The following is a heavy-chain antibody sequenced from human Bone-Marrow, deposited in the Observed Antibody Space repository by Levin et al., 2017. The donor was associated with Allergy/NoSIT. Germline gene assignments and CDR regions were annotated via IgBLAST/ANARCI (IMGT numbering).Heavy chain of an antibody. J-gene: IGHJ6*02. CDR2: VSTNTDNK. V-gene: IGHV1-18*01. D-gene: IGHD5-18*01. CDR1: DYTFTNYA. Sequence: ASVKVSCRTSDYTFTNYAITWVRQAPGQGLEWMGWVSTNTDNKYYAQRFQGRFTMTTETSTNTAYMELTSLTTDDTAVYYCASCGYSYGSPNFFFYGMNVWGPGTTVTVSS. CDR3: ASCGYSYGSPNFFFYGMNV.